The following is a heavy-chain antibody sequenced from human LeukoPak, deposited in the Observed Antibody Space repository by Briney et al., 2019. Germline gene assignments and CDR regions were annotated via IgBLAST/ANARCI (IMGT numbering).Heavy chain of an antibody. D-gene: IGHD6-13*01. CDR1: GFTFSTYT. J-gene: IGHJ4*02. CDR2: ISSSTNYI. V-gene: IGHV3-21*04. CDR3: AKDGVAAAAGTVHFDY. Sequence: GGSLRLSCAASGFTFSTYTMNWVRQAPGKGLEWVSSISSSTNYIYYADSVKGRFTISRDNAKNSLYLQMNSLRAEDTAVYYCAKDGVAAAAGTVHFDYWGQGTLVTVSS.